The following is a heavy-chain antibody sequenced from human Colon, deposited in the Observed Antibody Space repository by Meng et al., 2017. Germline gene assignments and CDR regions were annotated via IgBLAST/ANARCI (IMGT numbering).Heavy chain of an antibody. V-gene: IGHV3-49*04. D-gene: IGHD5-18*01. CDR2: IRSKTYGGTT. CDR1: GFTIGDYA. J-gene: IGHJ4*02. CDR3: TRLRGNSYGYSDY. Sequence: SVKISCTASGFTIGDYAMSWVRQARGKGREWVGFIRSKTYGGTTEYAASVRGRFSISRDDSKSIAYLEMNSLKTEDTAVYYCTRLRGNSYGYSDYWGQGTLVTVSS.